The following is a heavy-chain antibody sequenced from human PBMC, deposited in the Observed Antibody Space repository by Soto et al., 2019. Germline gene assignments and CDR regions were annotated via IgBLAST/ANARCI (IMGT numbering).Heavy chain of an antibody. CDR1: GYTFTGYY. V-gene: IGHV1-2*02. CDR3: ARGWERSSYAYLRFDP. CDR2: INANSGGT. J-gene: IGHJ5*02. Sequence: QVLLVQSGAEVTKPGASVKVSCKASGYTFTGYYMHWVRQAPGQGLEWMGWINANSGGTSYAQKFQGRVTMTRDTSISTAYMDLARLTSDDTAVYFCARGWERSSYAYLRFDPRGQGTLVTVAS. D-gene: IGHD5-18*01.